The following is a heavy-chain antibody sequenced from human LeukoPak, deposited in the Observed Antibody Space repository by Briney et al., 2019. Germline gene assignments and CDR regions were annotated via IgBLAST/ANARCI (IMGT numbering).Heavy chain of an antibody. Sequence: GGSLRLSCAASGFTFSSYWMHWVRQAPGKGLVWVSSISSSSSYIYYADSVKGRFTISRDNAKNSLYLQMNSLRAEDTAVYYCARSCSSTSCYSDYWGQGTLVTVSS. CDR3: ARSCSSTSCYSDY. D-gene: IGHD2-2*02. CDR2: ISSSSSYI. J-gene: IGHJ4*02. V-gene: IGHV3-21*01. CDR1: GFTFSSYW.